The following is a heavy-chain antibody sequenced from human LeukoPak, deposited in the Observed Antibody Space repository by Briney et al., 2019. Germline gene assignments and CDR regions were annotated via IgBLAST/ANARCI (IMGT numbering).Heavy chain of an antibody. Sequence: PGGSLRLSCAASGFIFRSFGMSWIRQAPGKGLEWVSHISDVVAHTWYADSVKGRFIISRDNSNNRVFLQMNSLRPEDTALYYCAKDNYGEVYAAWGQGPLVTVSS. J-gene: IGHJ5*02. D-gene: IGHD3-10*01. CDR3: AKDNYGEVYAA. V-gene: IGHV3-23*01. CDR1: GFIFRSFG. CDR2: ISDVVAHT.